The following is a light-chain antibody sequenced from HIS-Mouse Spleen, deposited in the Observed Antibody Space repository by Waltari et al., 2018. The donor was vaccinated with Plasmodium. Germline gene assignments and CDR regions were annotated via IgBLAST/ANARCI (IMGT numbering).Light chain of an antibody. Sequence: DIQMPQSPSAMSASVGDRVTIPCRAIQGSSNYLAWFQQKPGKVPKRLIYAASSLQSGVPSRFSGSGSGTEFTLTISSLQPEDFATYYCLQHNSYPMYTFGQGTKLEIK. J-gene: IGKJ2*01. CDR2: AAS. CDR3: LQHNSYPMYT. CDR1: QGSSNY. V-gene: IGKV1-17*03.